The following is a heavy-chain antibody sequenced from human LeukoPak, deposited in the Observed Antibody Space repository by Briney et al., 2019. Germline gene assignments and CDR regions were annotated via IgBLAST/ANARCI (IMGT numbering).Heavy chain of an antibody. J-gene: IGHJ4*02. CDR2: MNPNSGNT. V-gene: IGHV1-8*01. Sequence: ASVKVSCKASGYTFTSYDINWVRHATGQGLEWMGWMNPNSGNTGYAQKFQGRVTMTRNTSISTAYMELSSLRSEDTAVYYCARGVYYDSSGYVFDYWGQGTLVTVSS. D-gene: IGHD3-22*01. CDR3: ARGVYYDSSGYVFDY. CDR1: GYTFTSYD.